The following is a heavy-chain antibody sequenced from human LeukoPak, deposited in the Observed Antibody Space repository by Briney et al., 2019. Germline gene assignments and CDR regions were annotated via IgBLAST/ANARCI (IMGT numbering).Heavy chain of an antibody. CDR2: IYPDDSDT. V-gene: IGHV5-51*01. CDR1: GYSFTTYW. Sequence: GESLKISCKGSGYSFTTYWIGWVRQMPGEGLEWMGIIYPDDSDTRYSPSFQGQVTISVDKSIFTAYLQWSSLKASDTAMYYCARHFSPYQLLLPSTDWGQGTLVTVSS. J-gene: IGHJ4*02. D-gene: IGHD2-2*01. CDR3: ARHFSPYQLLLPSTD.